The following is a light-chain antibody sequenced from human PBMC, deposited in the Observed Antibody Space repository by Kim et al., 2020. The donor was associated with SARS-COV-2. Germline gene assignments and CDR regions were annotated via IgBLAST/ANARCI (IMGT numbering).Light chain of an antibody. CDR3: LSGDEDNPV. CDR1: VLGESY. J-gene: IGLJ3*02. CDR2: EDS. Sequence: SVSPGQTARITCSGDVLGESYTDWYQQKPDQAPELVIYEDSERYPGMSERFSGSTSGNTTTLTISRVLTEDEADYYCLSGDEDNPVFGGGTQLTVL. V-gene: IGLV3-22*01.